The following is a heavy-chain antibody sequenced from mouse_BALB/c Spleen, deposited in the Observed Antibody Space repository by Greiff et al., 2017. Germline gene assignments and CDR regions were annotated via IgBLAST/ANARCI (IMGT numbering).Heavy chain of an antibody. CDR1: GYTFTSYW. CDR3: ANYYGSRYYYAMDY. CDR2: INPSNGRT. J-gene: IGHJ4*01. V-gene: IGHV1S81*02. Sequence: QVQLKQPGAELVKPGASVKLSCKASGYTFTSYWMHWVKQRPGQGLEWIGEINPSNGRTNYNEKFKSKATLTVDKSSSTAYMQLSSLTSEDSAVYYCANYYGSRYYYAMDYWGQGTSVTVSS. D-gene: IGHD1-1*01.